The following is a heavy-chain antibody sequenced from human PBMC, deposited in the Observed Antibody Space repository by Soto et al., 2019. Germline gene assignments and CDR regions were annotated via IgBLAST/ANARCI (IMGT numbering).Heavy chain of an antibody. D-gene: IGHD3-10*01. J-gene: IGHJ4*02. CDR2: IYHSGRT. CDR1: GGSISDSNW. CDR3: ARAELDQYDYPSGSLDY. Sequence: SETLSLTCAVSGGSISDSNWWSWVRQPPGKGLEWIGEIYHSGRTNYNPSLKSRVTISVDKCKNQFSLTLSSVTAAYTAVYSCARAELDQYDYPSGSLDYWGQGXLVTVYS. V-gene: IGHV4-4*02.